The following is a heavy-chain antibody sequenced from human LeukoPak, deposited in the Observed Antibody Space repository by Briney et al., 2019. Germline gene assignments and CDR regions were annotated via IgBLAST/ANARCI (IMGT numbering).Heavy chain of an antibody. CDR2: IYYSGST. Sequence: SETLSLTCTVSGGSISSYYWSWIRQPPGKGLEWIGYIYYSGSTNYNPSLKSRVTISVDTSKNQFSLKLSSVTAADTAVYYCARAERGGSSFDYWGQGTLVTVSS. J-gene: IGHJ4*02. V-gene: IGHV4-59*01. CDR3: ARAERGGSSFDY. CDR1: GGSISSYY. D-gene: IGHD6-6*01.